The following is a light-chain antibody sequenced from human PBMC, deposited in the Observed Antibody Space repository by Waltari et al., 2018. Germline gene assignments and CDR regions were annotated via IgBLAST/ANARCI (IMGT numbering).Light chain of an antibody. J-gene: IGLJ1*01. CDR2: AVN. CDR1: GSDVGGYNY. Sequence: QSALTQPASVSGSPGQSITISCTGTGSDVGGYNYVSWSQQYPGKAPKRLIYAVNKRPSGVSNRFSGSKSGKTASLTITGVQAEDEADYHCISYTTSRTYVFGTGTKVTVL. V-gene: IGLV2-14*01. CDR3: ISYTTSRTYV.